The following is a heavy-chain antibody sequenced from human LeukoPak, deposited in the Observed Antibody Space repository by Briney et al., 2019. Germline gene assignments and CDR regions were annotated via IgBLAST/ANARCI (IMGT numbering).Heavy chain of an antibody. V-gene: IGHV4-34*01. D-gene: IGHD3-3*01. Sequence: SETLSLTCAVYGGSFSGYYWSWIRQPPGKGLEWIGEINHSGSTNYNPSLKSRVTIPVDTSKNQFSLKLSSVTAADTAVYYCARARITIFGVVILGFDVWGKGTTVTVSS. CDR3: ARARITIFGVVILGFDV. CDR1: GGSFSGYY. J-gene: IGHJ6*04. CDR2: INHSGST.